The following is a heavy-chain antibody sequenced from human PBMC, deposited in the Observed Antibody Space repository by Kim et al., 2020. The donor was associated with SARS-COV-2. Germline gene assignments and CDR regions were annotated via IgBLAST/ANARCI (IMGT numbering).Heavy chain of an antibody. CDR2: INHSGST. D-gene: IGHD3-10*01. CDR3: ASASRFGRVLWTR. V-gene: IGHV4-34*01. CDR1: GGSFSGYY. Sequence: SETLSLTCAVYGGSFSGYYWSWIRQPPGKGLEWIGEINHSGSTNYNPSLKSRVTISVDTSKNQFSLKLSSVTAADTAVYYCASASRFGRVLWTRWGQGTMVTVSS. J-gene: IGHJ3*01.